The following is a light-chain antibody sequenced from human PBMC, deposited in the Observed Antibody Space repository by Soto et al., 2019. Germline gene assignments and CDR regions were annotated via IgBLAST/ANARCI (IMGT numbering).Light chain of an antibody. J-gene: IGKJ1*01. CDR2: GAA. CDR1: QSVFSS. Sequence: EIVMTQSPATLSVSPGERATLSCRASQSVFSSLAWYQQKPGQAPRLLIYGAATRATGIPARFSGSGSGTEFTLTLSSLQSEDFAVYYCQQYHNWQAFCQGTKVEIK. V-gene: IGKV3-15*01. CDR3: QQYHNWQA.